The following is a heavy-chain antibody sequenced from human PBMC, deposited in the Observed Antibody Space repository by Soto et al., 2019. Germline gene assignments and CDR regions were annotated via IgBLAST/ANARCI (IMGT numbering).Heavy chain of an antibody. Sequence: SETLSLTCAVSGVSISSNNWWSWVRQPPGKGLEWIGEIYHSGGTNYNPSLKSRVAISVEKSTNQSSLRLTSVTAADTPVYSFTRGADDFWGGYTVLNARMDFWGQGTRVTVPS. CDR1: GVSISSNNW. CDR3: TRGADDFWGGYTVLNARMDF. V-gene: IGHV4-4*02. D-gene: IGHD3-3*01. CDR2: IYHSGGT. J-gene: IGHJ6*02.